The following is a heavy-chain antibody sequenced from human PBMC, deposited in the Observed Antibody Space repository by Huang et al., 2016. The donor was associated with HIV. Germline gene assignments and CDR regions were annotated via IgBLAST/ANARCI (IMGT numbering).Heavy chain of an antibody. CDR2: INNSGST. V-gene: IGHV4-34*02. CDR3: ARGAVRYFDRGGTRYYGMDV. D-gene: IGHD3-9*01. J-gene: IGHJ6*02. CDR1: GGSFSGYY. Sequence: QVQLQQWGAGLLKASETLSLTCAVYGGSFSGYYWSWIRQPPGKGVEWIGEINNSGSTNYNPSLKGRCTISVDTSKNQFSLKLSSVTAADTAVYCCARGAVRYFDRGGTRYYGMDVWGQGTTVTVSS.